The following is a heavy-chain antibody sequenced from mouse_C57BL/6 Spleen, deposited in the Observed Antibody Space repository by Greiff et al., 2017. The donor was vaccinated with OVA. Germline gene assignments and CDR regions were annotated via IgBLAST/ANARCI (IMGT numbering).Heavy chain of an antibody. D-gene: IGHD3-2*02. Sequence: EVQVVESGGGLVKPGGSLKLSCAASGFTFSDYGMHWVRQAPEKGLEWVAYISSGSSTIYSADTMQGRFTISRDNAKNTLFLQMTSLRSEDTAMYYCARPDSSGYYAMDYWGQGTSVTVSS. V-gene: IGHV5-17*01. J-gene: IGHJ4*01. CDR2: ISSGSSTI. CDR3: ARPDSSGYYAMDY. CDR1: GFTFSDYG.